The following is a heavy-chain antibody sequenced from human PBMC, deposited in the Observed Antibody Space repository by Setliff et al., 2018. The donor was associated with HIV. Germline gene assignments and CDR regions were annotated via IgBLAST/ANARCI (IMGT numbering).Heavy chain of an antibody. CDR3: ARELEARIVGTWALGY. Sequence: GASVKVSCKASGYTFTSYYLHWVRQAPGQGLEWMGIINPSAGSTSYAQKFQGRVTMTRDTSTSTVYMELNSLRSEDTAVYYCARELEARIVGTWALGYWDQGTLVTVSS. CDR2: INPSAGST. CDR1: GYTFTSYY. J-gene: IGHJ4*02. V-gene: IGHV1-46*01. D-gene: IGHD1-26*01.